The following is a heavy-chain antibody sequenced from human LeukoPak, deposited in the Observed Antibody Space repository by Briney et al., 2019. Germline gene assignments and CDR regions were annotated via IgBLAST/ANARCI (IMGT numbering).Heavy chain of an antibody. Sequence: SETLSLTCTVSGGSISNSSYYWGWIRQPPGKGLEWIGSIYYSGSTYYNPSLKSRVTISVDASKNQFSLKLSSVTAADTAVYYCARDLSSEHPSGPFDYWGQGTLVTVSS. J-gene: IGHJ4*02. CDR2: IYYSGST. V-gene: IGHV4-39*07. D-gene: IGHD1-14*01. CDR1: GGSISNSSYY. CDR3: ARDLSSEHPSGPFDY.